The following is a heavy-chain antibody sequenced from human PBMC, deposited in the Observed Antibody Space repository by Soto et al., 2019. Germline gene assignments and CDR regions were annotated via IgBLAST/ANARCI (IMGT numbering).Heavy chain of an antibody. D-gene: IGHD1-26*01. CDR3: ARAEVGRSSACDI. J-gene: IGHJ3*02. CDR2: ISSSGSTI. Sequence: QVQLVESGGGLVKPGGSLRLSCAASGFTFSDYYMSWIRQAPGKGLEWFSYISSSGSTIYYADSVKGRVTITRDNAKNSLYPQMNSRRAEDTAVYYCARAEVGRSSACDIWGEGTMVTVSS. CDR1: GFTFSDYY. V-gene: IGHV3-11*01.